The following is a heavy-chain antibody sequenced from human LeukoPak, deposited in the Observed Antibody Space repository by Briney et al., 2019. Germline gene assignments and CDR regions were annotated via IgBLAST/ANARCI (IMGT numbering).Heavy chain of an antibody. CDR3: AKVSGGGLYYDGMDV. J-gene: IGHJ6*01. Sequence: GGSLRLSCAASGFTFNNYAMNWVRQAQGKGLEWVSVISGSGGTTYYADSVKGRFTISRDSSKNTLYLQMNSLRAEDTAVYYCAKVSGGGLYYDGMDVWGQGTTVTVSS. CDR1: GFTFNNYA. CDR2: ISGSGGTT. D-gene: IGHD1-14*01. V-gene: IGHV3-23*01.